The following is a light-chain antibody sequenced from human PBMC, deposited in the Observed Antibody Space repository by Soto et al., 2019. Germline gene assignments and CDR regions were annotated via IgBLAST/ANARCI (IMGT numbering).Light chain of an antibody. J-gene: IGKJ1*01. Sequence: EIVLTQSPATLSFSPGERATLSCRASQSVSSSYLAWYQQKPGQAPRLLIYGASTRATGIPARFSGSGSGTEFTLTISSLQSEDFAVYYCHQYNNWPPKTFGQGTKVDI. V-gene: IGKV3-15*01. CDR1: QSVSSSY. CDR3: HQYNNWPPKT. CDR2: GAS.